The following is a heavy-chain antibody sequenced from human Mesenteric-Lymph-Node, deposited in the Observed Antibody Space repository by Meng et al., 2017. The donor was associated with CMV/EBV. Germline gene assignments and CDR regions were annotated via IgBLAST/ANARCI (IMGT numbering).Heavy chain of an antibody. CDR2: ISYDGSNK. V-gene: IGHV3-30*19. CDR3: ARTYYYDITGNYLYY. D-gene: IGHD3-22*01. J-gene: IGHJ4*02. Sequence: GGSLRLSCAASGFTFSSYGMHWVRQAPGKGLEWVAVISYDGSNKYYADSVKGRFTISRDNSKNTLYLQMNSPRTEDTAVYYCARTYYYDITGNYLYYWGQGTLVTVSS. CDR1: GFTFSSYG.